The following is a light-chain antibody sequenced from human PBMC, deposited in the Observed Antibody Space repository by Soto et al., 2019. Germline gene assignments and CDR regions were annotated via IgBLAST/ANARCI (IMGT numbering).Light chain of an antibody. CDR3: SSYTSSSTLV. CDR1: SSDVGGYNY. V-gene: IGLV2-14*01. J-gene: IGLJ2*01. CDR2: EVS. Sequence: QSALTQPASASGSPGQSITISCTGTSSDVGGYNYVSWYQQHPGKAPKVVIYEVSNRPSWISNRFSGSKSGNTASLTISGLQAEDEADYYCSSYTSSSTLVFGGGTKVTVL.